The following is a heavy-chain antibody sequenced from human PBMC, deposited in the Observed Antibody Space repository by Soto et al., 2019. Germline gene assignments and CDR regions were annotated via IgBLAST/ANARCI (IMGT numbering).Heavy chain of an antibody. CDR1: GGSISGLY. J-gene: IGHJ6*03. Sequence: QVQLQESGPGLVKPSETLSLTCSVSGGSISGLYWSWVRQPPGRGLEWIGWIYYSGTTNYNPSLKSRVTMSVDTSKNQFALTLSSVTAADTAIYDCARLRTHYFRDVWGRGTTVAVSS. V-gene: IGHV4-59*08. CDR3: ARLRTHYFRDV. CDR2: IYYSGTT.